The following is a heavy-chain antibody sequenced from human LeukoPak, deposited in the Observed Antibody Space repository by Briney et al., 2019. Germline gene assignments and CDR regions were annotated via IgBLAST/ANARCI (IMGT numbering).Heavy chain of an antibody. V-gene: IGHV3-20*04. CDR1: GFTFDDYG. D-gene: IGHD3/OR15-3a*01. CDR3: AKRSNFWTGYLDY. J-gene: IGHJ4*02. Sequence: GGSLRLSCAASGFTFDDYGMSWVRQAPGKGLEWVSGINWNGGSKGYADSVKGRFTISRDNSKDTLFLQMNSLRTEDTAVYYCAKRSNFWTGYLDYWGQGTLVTVSS. CDR2: INWNGGSK.